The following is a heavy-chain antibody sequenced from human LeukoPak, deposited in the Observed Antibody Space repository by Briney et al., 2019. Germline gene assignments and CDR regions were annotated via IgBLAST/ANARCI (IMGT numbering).Heavy chain of an antibody. Sequence: GGSLRLSCAASGFTFSSYSMNGVRQAPGKGLEWVSSISGSSSYIYYADSVKGRFTISRDNAKNSLYLQMNSLRAEDTGVYYCARAPITVFGVVDNDYWGQGTLVTVSS. D-gene: IGHD3-3*01. CDR2: ISGSSSYI. CDR3: ARAPITVFGVVDNDY. J-gene: IGHJ4*02. V-gene: IGHV3-21*01. CDR1: GFTFSSYS.